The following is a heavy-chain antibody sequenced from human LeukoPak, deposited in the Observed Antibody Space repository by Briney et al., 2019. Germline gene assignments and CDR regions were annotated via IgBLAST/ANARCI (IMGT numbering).Heavy chain of an antibody. Sequence: SETLSLTCTVSGGSISSYYWSWIRQPPGKGLEWIGYIYYSGSTNYNPSLKSRVTISVDTFKNQFSLKLSSVTAADTAVYYCARARRGASQVYYYYYYYMDVWGKGTTVTVSS. J-gene: IGHJ6*03. CDR1: GGSISSYY. V-gene: IGHV4-59*01. CDR3: ARARRGASQVYYYYYYYMDV. D-gene: IGHD1-26*01. CDR2: IYYSGST.